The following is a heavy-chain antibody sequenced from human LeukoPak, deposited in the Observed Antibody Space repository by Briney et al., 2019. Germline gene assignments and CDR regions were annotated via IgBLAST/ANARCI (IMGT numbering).Heavy chain of an antibody. V-gene: IGHV4-31*03. J-gene: IGHJ4*02. CDR1: GGSISSGGYY. Sequence: SETLSLTCTVSGGSISSGGYYWSWIRQHPGKGLEWIGYIYYSGSTYYNPSLKSRVTISVDTSKNQFSLKLSSVTAADMAVYYCARVTAAAGTIDYWGQGTLATVSS. CDR3: ARVTAAAGTIDY. D-gene: IGHD6-13*01. CDR2: IYYSGST.